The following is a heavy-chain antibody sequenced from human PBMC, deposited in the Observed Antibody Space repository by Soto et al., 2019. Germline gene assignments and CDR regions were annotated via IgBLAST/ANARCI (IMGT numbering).Heavy chain of an antibody. CDR3: ARSQGSSTSLEIFYYYYYGMDV. CDR2: IIPISDTT. J-gene: IGHJ6*02. CDR1: GGTFSSYA. V-gene: IGHV1-69*01. D-gene: IGHD2-2*01. Sequence: QVQLVQSGAEVKKPESSVKDSCKASGGTFSSYAISWVRQAPGQGLEWMGGIIPISDTTNYAQKFQGRVTITADESTSTAYMELSSLRSEDTAVYYCARSQGSSTSLEIFYYYYYGMDVWGQGTTVTVSS.